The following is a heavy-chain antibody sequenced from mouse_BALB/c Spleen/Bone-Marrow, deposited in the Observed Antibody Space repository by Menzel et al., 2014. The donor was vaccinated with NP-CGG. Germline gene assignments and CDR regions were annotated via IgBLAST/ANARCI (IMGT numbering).Heavy chain of an antibody. Sequence: EVHLVESGGGLVQPKGSLKLSCAASGFTFNTYAMNWVRQAPGKGLEWVARIRSKSNDYATYYADSVKDRFTISRDDSQSMLYLQMNNLKTEDTAMYYCVRHRGDYWGQGTTLTVSS. CDR1: GFTFNTYA. D-gene: IGHD2-14*01. CDR2: IRSKSNDYAT. J-gene: IGHJ2*01. V-gene: IGHV10-1*02. CDR3: VRHRGDY.